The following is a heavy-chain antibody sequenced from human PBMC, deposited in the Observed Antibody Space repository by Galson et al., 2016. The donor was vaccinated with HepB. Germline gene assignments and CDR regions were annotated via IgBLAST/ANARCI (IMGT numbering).Heavy chain of an antibody. V-gene: IGHV4-61*01. D-gene: IGHD3-16*01. J-gene: IGHJ6*02. CDR2: IYYSGST. CDR3: ARDYITLDV. Sequence: SETLSLTCTVSGDSVSSNNYYWSWIRQPPGKGPEWIGYIYYSGSTSYNPSLKSRVTISVDTSKNQFSLKLSSVTAADTAVYYCARDYITLDVWGQGTTVTVSS. CDR1: GDSVSSNNYY.